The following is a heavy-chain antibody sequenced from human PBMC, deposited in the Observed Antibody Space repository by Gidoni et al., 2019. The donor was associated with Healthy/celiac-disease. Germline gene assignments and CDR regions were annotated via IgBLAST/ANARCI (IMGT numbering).Heavy chain of an antibody. D-gene: IGHD5-18*01. CDR2: ISYDGSNK. CDR3: AREVDTAMGAFDY. V-gene: IGHV3-30-3*01. J-gene: IGHJ4*02. CDR1: GFTFSSYA. Sequence: QVQLVESGGGVVQPGRSLRLSCAASGFTFSSYAMHWVRQAPGKGLEWVAVISYDGSNKYYADSGKGRFTISRDNSKNTLYLQMNSLRAEDTAVYYCAREVDTAMGAFDYWGQGTLVTVSS.